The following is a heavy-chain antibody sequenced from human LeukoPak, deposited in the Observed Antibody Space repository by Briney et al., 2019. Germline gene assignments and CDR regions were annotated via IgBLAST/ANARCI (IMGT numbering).Heavy chain of an antibody. J-gene: IGHJ4*02. CDR2: ISSSSSYI. CDR1: GFTFSSYS. V-gene: IGHV3-21*01. CDR3: ARSTAGLDY. D-gene: IGHD4-11*01. Sequence: GGSLRLSCAASGFTFSSYSMNWVRQAPGKGLEWVSSISSSSSYIYYADSVKGRFTISRDNAKNSVYLQMSSLRAEETAMYYCARSTAGLDYWGQGTLVTVSS.